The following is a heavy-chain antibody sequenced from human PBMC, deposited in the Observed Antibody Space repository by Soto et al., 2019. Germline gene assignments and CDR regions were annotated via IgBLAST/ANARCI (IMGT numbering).Heavy chain of an antibody. D-gene: IGHD1-26*01. Sequence: QVQLVQSGAEVKKPGSSVKVSCKASGGTFSSYTISWVRQAPGQGLEWMGRIIPILGIANYAQKFQGRVTITADKSTSTAYMELSSLRAEDTAVYYCARAAPEWRSYVAFDIWGQGTMVTVSS. CDR1: GGTFSSYT. CDR2: IIPILGIA. V-gene: IGHV1-69*02. J-gene: IGHJ3*02. CDR3: ARAAPEWRSYVAFDI.